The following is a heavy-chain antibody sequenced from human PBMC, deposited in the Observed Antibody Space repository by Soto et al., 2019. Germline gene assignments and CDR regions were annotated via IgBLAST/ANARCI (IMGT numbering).Heavy chain of an antibody. V-gene: IGHV1-46*01. CDR3: ARDWVRSVVRGDAFDI. CDR1: GYTFTSYY. D-gene: IGHD2-2*01. CDR2: INPSGGST. Sequence: QVQLVQSGAEVKKPGASVKVSCKASGYTFTSYYMHWVRQAPGQGLEWMGIINPSGGSTSYAQKFQSRVTMTRDTSTSTVYMELSSLRSEDTAVYYCARDWVRSVVRGDAFDIWGQGTMVTVSS. J-gene: IGHJ3*02.